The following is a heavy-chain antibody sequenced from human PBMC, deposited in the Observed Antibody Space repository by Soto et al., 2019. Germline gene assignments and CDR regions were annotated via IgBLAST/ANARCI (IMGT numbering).Heavy chain of an antibody. D-gene: IGHD3-3*01. J-gene: IGHJ6*02. CDR2: ISGSGGST. CDR1: GFTFSSYA. V-gene: IGHV3-23*01. CDR3: AKVLRPYYDFWSGPIRDGMDV. Sequence: GSRRLSCAASGFTFSSYAMSWVRQAPGKVLEWVSAISGSGGSTYYADSVKGRFTISRDNSKNTLYLQMNSLRAEDTAVYYCAKVLRPYYDFWSGPIRDGMDVWGQGTTVTVSS.